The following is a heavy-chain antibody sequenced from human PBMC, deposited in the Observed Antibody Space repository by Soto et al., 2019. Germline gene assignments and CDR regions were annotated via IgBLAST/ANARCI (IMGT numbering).Heavy chain of an antibody. CDR1: GGSFSGYY. J-gene: IGHJ4*02. CDR3: ARGHDY. V-gene: IGHV4-34*01. Sequence: SETLSLTCAVYGGSFSGYYWSWIRQPPGKGLEWIGEINHSGSTNYNPSLKSRVTISVDTSKNQFSLKLSSVTAEDTAVYYCARGHDYWGQGTLVTVS. CDR2: INHSGST.